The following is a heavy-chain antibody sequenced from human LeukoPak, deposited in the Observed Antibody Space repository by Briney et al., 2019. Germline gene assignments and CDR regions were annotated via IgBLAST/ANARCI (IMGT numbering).Heavy chain of an antibody. Sequence: ASVKVSCKASGYTLTRFGISWVRLAPGQGLEWLGWINFSNGDSNTAEKVQDRVTLTADTSTSTAYMELRSLRSDDTAVYYCATFPHPYYYYMDVWGTGTTVTVSS. J-gene: IGHJ6*03. V-gene: IGHV1-18*01. CDR2: INFSNGDS. CDR3: ATFPHPYYYYMDV. D-gene: IGHD3-3*02. CDR1: GYTLTRFG.